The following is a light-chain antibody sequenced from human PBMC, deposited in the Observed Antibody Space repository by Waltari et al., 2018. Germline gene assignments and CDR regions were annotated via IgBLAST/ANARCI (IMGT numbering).Light chain of an antibody. CDR1: HLAGKS. J-gene: IGLJ3*02. V-gene: IGLV3-21*02. CDR2: DDI. Sequence: SYVLTQPPSVSVAPGATATVTCGGAHLAGKSGDWFQSKPGQSPVLVLYDDIDRPAGIPERFSGSNSGNTATLTISRVEGGDEADYYCQVWDGITDHWVFGGGTKLSVL. CDR3: QVWDGITDHWV.